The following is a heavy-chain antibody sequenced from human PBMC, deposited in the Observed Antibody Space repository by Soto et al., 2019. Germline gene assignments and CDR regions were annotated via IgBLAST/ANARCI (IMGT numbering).Heavy chain of an antibody. CDR3: ARGTNAAPRLDY. D-gene: IGHD1-1*01. V-gene: IGHV3-7*04. CDR2: INKDGSEK. CDR1: GFTFSSYW. J-gene: IGHJ4*02. Sequence: EVQLVESGGGLVQPGGSLRLSCAASGFTFSSYWMTWVRQAPGKGLEWLANINKDGSEKNYVDSVKGRLTISRDNAKNSLAVQVNSLRAEDTAVYYCARGTNAAPRLDYWGQGILVTVSS.